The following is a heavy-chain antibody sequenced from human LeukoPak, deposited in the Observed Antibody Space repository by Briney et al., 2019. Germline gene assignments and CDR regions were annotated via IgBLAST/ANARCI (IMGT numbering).Heavy chain of an antibody. V-gene: IGHV4-39*07. D-gene: IGHD4-17*01. CDR2: IHYSGSA. CDR1: GGSISNSTYY. CDR3: ARGGWTGYGDYIFDY. J-gene: IGHJ4*02. Sequence: SETLSLTCTVSGGSISNSTYYWGGIRQPPGKGLEWIGSIHYSGSAYYNPSLKSRVTISVDTSKNQFSLKLNSVTAADTAVYYCARGGWTGYGDYIFDYWGQGTLVTVSS.